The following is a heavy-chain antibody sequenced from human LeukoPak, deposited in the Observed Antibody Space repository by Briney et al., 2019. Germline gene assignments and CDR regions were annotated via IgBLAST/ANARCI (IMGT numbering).Heavy chain of an antibody. J-gene: IGHJ4*02. D-gene: IGHD3-10*01. CDR2: ISYDGSNK. CDR3: AKDHYYGSGSYSTFDY. Sequence: GGSLRLSCVASGFTFSSYGMHWVRQAPGKGLEWVAVISYDGSNKYYADSVKGRFTISRDNSKNTLYLQMNSLRAEDTAVYYCAKDHYYGSGSYSTFDYWGQGTLVTVSS. V-gene: IGHV3-30*18. CDR1: GFTFSSYG.